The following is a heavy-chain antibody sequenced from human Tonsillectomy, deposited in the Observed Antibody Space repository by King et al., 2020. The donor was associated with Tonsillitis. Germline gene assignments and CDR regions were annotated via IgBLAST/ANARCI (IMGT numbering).Heavy chain of an antibody. J-gene: IGHJ4*02. CDR2: ISSSSSHT. Sequence: QLVQSGGGLVKRGGSLRLSCAASGFTFSDFYMTWIRQAPGKGLEWVSYISSSSSHTNYADSVKGRLTISRDNVKNSLYLQMISLRAEDTAVYYCARKNGAYDYDYWGQGTLVTVSS. V-gene: IGHV3-11*05. D-gene: IGHD5-12*01. CDR3: ARKNGAYDYDY. CDR1: GFTFSDFY.